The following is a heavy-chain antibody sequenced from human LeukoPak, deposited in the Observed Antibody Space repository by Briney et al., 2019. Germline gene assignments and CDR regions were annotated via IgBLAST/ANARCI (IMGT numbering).Heavy chain of an antibody. CDR2: ISSSSRYI. D-gene: IGHD3-22*01. V-gene: IGHV3-21*01. CDR1: GFTFSSYS. J-gene: IGHJ6*02. Sequence: AESLSLSCAAYGFTFSSYSMNWVRQAPGKGREWVSSISSSSRYIYYADSLKGRFTNSKENDKSSLFLQMNRLRAEDTAVYYCARDSDFDSSGYYPYYYYCYNMDVWGQGTTVTVSS. CDR3: ARDSDFDSSGYYPYYYYCYNMDV.